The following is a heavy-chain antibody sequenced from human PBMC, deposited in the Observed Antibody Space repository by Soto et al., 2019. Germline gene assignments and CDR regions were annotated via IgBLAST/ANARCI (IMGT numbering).Heavy chain of an antibody. Sequence: SETLSLTCTVSGGSISSSSYYWGWIRQPPGKGLEWIGSIYYSGSTYYNPSLKSRVTISVDTSKNQFSLKLSSVTAADTAVYYCARQWFDIVLIVYATPHRGYDLWGQGTLVTVSS. CDR2: IYYSGST. V-gene: IGHV4-39*01. J-gene: IGHJ4*02. D-gene: IGHD2-8*01. CDR1: GGSISSSSYY. CDR3: ARQWFDIVLIVYATPHRGYDL.